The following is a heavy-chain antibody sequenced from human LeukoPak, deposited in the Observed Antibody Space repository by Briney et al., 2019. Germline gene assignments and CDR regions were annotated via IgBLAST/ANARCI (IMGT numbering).Heavy chain of an antibody. J-gene: IGHJ4*02. Sequence: ASVKVSSKASRYTFTSYYMHWVRQAPGQGLEWMGWINPNSGGTSYAQKFQGRVTMTRDTSISTAYMELNRLTSDDTAVYYCARGGGDWNYWGQGTLVTVSS. CDR2: INPNSGGT. CDR3: ARGGGDWNY. V-gene: IGHV1-2*02. CDR1: RYTFTSYY. D-gene: IGHD2-21*02.